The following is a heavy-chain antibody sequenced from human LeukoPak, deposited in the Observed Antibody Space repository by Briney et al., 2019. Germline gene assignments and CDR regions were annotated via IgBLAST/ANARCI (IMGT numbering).Heavy chain of an antibody. J-gene: IGHJ6*02. CDR3: ARQAGPNDYVWGSYRYPSPYGMDV. CDR2: IRQDGDTK. V-gene: IGHV3-7*03. D-gene: IGHD3-16*02. Sequence: SGGSLRLSCAASGFPFNAYWMTWVRQAPGKGLEWVANIRQDGDTKYYVDSVKGRFTISRDNAMNSLYLQMNSLRAEDTAVYYCARQAGPNDYVWGSYRYPSPYGMDVWGQGTTVTVSS. CDR1: GFPFNAYW.